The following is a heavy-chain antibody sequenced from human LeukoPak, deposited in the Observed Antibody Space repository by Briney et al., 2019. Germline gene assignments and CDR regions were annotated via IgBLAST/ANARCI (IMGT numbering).Heavy chain of an antibody. CDR3: ARDRAANQDWVELDP. CDR2: IRYRGYA. CDR1: GFRVSDYY. Sequence: GGSLRLSCAVSGFRVSDYYMIWFRQAPGGGREGVGLIRYRGYAFYADFARGRFAISREESENTLYLQMNRLRVEDTAVYFCARDRAANQDWVELDPWGQGTPVIVSS. V-gene: IGHV3-66*03. D-gene: IGHD3/OR15-3a*01. J-gene: IGHJ5*02.